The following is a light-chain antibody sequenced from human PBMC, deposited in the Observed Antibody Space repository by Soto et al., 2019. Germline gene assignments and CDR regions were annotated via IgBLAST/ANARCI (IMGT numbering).Light chain of an antibody. CDR3: SSYAASNNFYFV. CDR1: SSDVGGYNY. V-gene: IGLV2-8*01. Sequence: QSVLTQPPSASGSPGQSVTISCTGTSSDVGGYNYVSWYQKYPGRAPKIMIYEVTKRPSGVPDRFSGSKSGNTASLTVSGLQAEDEADYYCSSYAASNNFYFVFGGGTKLTVL. J-gene: IGLJ3*02. CDR2: EVT.